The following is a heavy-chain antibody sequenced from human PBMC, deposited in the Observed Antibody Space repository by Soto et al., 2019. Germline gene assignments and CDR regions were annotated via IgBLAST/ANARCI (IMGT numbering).Heavy chain of an antibody. V-gene: IGHV3-7*04. J-gene: IGHJ4*02. Sequence: GGSLRLSCAASGFTFNTRWMSWVRQAPGKGLEWVANINQDGSEKYCLDSVKGRFTITRDNAKNSLSLQMNSLRAEDTAMYYCARDYDRTPGIYWGQGTLVTVSS. CDR3: ARDYDRTPGIY. CDR2: INQDGSEK. CDR1: GFTFNTRW. D-gene: IGHD3-22*01.